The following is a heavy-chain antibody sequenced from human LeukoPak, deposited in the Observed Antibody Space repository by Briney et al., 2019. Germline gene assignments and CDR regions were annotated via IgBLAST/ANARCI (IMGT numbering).Heavy chain of an antibody. CDR2: INHSGST. CDR1: GGSFSGYY. J-gene: IGHJ4*02. V-gene: IGHV4-34*01. CDR3: ARSAVAAAEALDY. Sequence: SETLSLTCAVYGGSFSGYYWSWIRQPPGKGLEWIGEINHSGSTNYNPSLKSRVTISVDTSKNQFSLKLSSVTAADTAVYYCARSAVAAAEALDYWGQGTLVTVSS. D-gene: IGHD6-13*01.